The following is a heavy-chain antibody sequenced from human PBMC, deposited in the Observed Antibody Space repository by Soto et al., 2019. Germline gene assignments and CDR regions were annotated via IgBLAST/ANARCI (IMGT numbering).Heavy chain of an antibody. J-gene: IGHJ4*02. V-gene: IGHV3-64D*08. CDR1: GFTFSSYA. D-gene: IGHD3-9*01. CDR3: VKGSTYYDILTGYYIPIGYYFDY. Sequence: PGGSLRLSCSASGFTFSSYAMHWVRQAPGKGLEYVSAISGNGGSTYYADSVKGRFTISRDNSKNTLYLQMSSLRAEDTAVYYCVKGSTYYDILTGYYIPIGYYFDYWGQGTLVTVSS. CDR2: ISGNGGST.